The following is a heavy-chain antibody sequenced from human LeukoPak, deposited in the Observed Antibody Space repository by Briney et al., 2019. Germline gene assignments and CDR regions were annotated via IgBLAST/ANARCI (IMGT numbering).Heavy chain of an antibody. V-gene: IGHV3-7*01. CDR1: GFTFNIFW. D-gene: IGHD6-19*01. CDR2: IKQDGSET. CDR3: ARARGFSVGWAVDAFDI. Sequence: PGGSLRLSYAASGFTFNIFWMSWVRQAPGRGLEWVANIKQDGSETYYLDSVRGRFTLSRDNARNSLYLQMTSLSAEDTAVYYCARARGFSVGWAVDAFDIWGPGTVVTVSS. J-gene: IGHJ3*02.